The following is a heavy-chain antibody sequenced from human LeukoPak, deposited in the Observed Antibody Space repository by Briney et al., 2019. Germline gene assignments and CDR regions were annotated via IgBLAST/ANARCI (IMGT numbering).Heavy chain of an antibody. J-gene: IGHJ3*02. D-gene: IGHD3-22*01. CDR2: INHSGST. CDR1: GGSFSGYY. V-gene: IGHV4-34*01. Sequence: SETLSLTCAVYGGSFSGYYWSWIRQPPGKWLEWIGEINHSGSTNYNPSLKSRVTISVDTSKNQFSLKLNSVTAADTAVYYCARPLYYYDSSGYYYVSGGAFDIWGQGTMVTVSS. CDR3: ARPLYYYDSSGYYYVSGGAFDI.